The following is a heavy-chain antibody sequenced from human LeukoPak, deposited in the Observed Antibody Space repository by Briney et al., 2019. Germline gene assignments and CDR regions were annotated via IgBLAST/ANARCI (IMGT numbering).Heavy chain of an antibody. CDR1: GFSFSTYG. V-gene: IGHV3-30*18. D-gene: IGHD5-18*01. CDR3: AKEGLRGYSYGFDY. Sequence: GGSLRLSCAASGFSFSTYGLHWVRQAPGEGLEWVAFMSSDGSKKFYADSVKGRFTISRDNSKNTLYLQMSSLGPDDTAVYYCAKEGLRGYSYGFDYWGQGTLVTVSS. J-gene: IGHJ4*02. CDR2: MSSDGSKK.